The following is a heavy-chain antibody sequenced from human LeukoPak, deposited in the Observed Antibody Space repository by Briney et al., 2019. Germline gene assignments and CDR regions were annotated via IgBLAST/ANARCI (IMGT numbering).Heavy chain of an antibody. CDR1: GFTFSDYY. D-gene: IGHD1-14*01. CDR2: ISGNGDTI. Sequence: GGSLRLSCAASGFTFSDYYMSWIRQAPGKGLEWFSFISGNGDTIYYADSVRGRFTISRGNAKNSLYLQMNSLSADDTAVYYCAANRDYWGQGTLVTVSS. J-gene: IGHJ4*02. V-gene: IGHV3-11*01. CDR3: AANRDY.